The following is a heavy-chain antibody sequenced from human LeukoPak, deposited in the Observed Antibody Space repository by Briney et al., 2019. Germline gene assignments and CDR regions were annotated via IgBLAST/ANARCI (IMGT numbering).Heavy chain of an antibody. CDR3: ASPYRTGYSSSWYRAFDI. D-gene: IGHD6-13*01. CDR2: IYYSGST. CDR1: GGSISSSSYY. Sequence: SETLSLTCTVSGGSISSSSYYWGWIRQPPGKGLEWIGSIYYSGSTYYNPSLKSRVTISVDTSKNQFSLKLSSVTAADTAVYYCASPYRTGYSSSWYRAFDIWGQGTRVTVSS. V-gene: IGHV4-39*07. J-gene: IGHJ3*02.